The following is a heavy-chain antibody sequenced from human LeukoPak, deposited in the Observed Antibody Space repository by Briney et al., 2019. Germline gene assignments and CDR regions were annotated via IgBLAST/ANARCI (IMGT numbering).Heavy chain of an antibody. V-gene: IGHV4-34*01. CDR3: ARGNALRPTDY. D-gene: IGHD3-16*01. Sequence: SETLSLTCAVYGGSFSGYYWSWIRQPPGKGLEWIGEINHSGGTNYNPSLKSRVTISVDTSKNQFSLKLSSVTAADTAVYYCARGNALRPTDYWGQGTLVTVSS. CDR1: GGSFSGYY. CDR2: INHSGGT. J-gene: IGHJ4*02.